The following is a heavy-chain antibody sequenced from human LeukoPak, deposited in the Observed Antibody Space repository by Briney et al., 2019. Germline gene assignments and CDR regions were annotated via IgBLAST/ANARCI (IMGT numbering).Heavy chain of an antibody. D-gene: IGHD3-10*01. CDR2: IKQDGSEK. V-gene: IGHV3-7*01. J-gene: IGHJ4*02. CDR1: GFIFSDFS. Sequence: GGSLRLSCAVSGFIFSDFSMSWVRQAPGKGLEWVANIKQDGSEKDYVDSVKGRFTISRDNAKNSLYLQMKSLRAEDTAVDYCARDHSLLWFGESSYFDYWGQGTLVTVSS. CDR3: ARDHSLLWFGESSYFDY.